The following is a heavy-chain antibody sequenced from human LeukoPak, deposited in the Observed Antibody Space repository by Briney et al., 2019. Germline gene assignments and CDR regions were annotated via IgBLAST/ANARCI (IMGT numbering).Heavy chain of an antibody. CDR2: ISTSTTTI. D-gene: IGHD3-10*01. CDR3: AGSGFGELRAYYYYMDV. Sequence: GGSLRLSCEASGFAFSSYSMNWVRQAPGKGLEWLSYISTSTTTIYYANSVKGRFTISRDNAKKSLYLQMNSLRVEDTAVYYCAGSGFGELRAYYYYMDVWGKGTTVTISS. J-gene: IGHJ6*03. V-gene: IGHV3-48*01. CDR1: GFAFSSYS.